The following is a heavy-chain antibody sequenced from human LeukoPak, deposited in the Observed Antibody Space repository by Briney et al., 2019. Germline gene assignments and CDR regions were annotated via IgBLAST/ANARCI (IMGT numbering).Heavy chain of an antibody. D-gene: IGHD2-15*01. J-gene: IGHJ3*02. CDR2: IKQDGSEK. Sequence: GGALRLSRAASGFTFSGYWMSWVRPAPGKGGEGVAHIKQDGSEKYYVDSVKGRFTISRDNAQKSLYLQMNSLRAEDTAVYYCAREESASVIDIWGQGTMVTVSS. CDR3: AREESASVIDI. V-gene: IGHV3-7*01. CDR1: GFTFSGYW.